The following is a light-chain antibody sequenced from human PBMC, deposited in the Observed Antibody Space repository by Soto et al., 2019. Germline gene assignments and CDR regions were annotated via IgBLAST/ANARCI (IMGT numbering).Light chain of an antibody. V-gene: IGKV3-20*01. CDR1: QTVSSSY. Sequence: ENVLSQSPGTLSLSPGDRATLSCRASQTVSSSYLAWYQQKPGQAPRLLIYGASSRATGIPDRFSGSGSGTDFTLSMSRLEPEDFAVYYCQQYGRSPWTFGQGTKVDI. CDR3: QQYGRSPWT. CDR2: GAS. J-gene: IGKJ1*01.